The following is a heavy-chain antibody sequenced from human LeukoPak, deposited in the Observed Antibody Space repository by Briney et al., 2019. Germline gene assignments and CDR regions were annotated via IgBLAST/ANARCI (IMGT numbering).Heavy chain of an antibody. CDR2: INHSGSI. CDR1: GGSFSGYY. Sequence: ASETLSLTCAVYGGSFSGYYWSWIRQPPGKGLEWIGEINHSGSINYNPSLKSRVTISVDTSKNQFSLKLSSVTAADTAVYYCARGVAAAWRGLDWFDPWGQGTLVTVSS. J-gene: IGHJ5*02. V-gene: IGHV4-34*01. CDR3: ARGVAAAWRGLDWFDP. D-gene: IGHD6-13*01.